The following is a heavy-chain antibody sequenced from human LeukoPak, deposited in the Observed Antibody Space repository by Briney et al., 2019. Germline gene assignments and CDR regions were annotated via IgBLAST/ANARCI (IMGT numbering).Heavy chain of an antibody. Sequence: SETLSLTCTVSGGSISSGGYYWSWIRQHPGKGLEWIGYIYYSGSTYYNPSLKSRVTISVDTSKNQFSLKLSSVTAADTAVYYCARSSSSWYHAEYFQHWGQGTLVTVSS. CDR2: IYYSGST. J-gene: IGHJ1*01. CDR1: GGSISSGGYY. D-gene: IGHD6-13*01. V-gene: IGHV4-31*03. CDR3: ARSSSSWYHAEYFQH.